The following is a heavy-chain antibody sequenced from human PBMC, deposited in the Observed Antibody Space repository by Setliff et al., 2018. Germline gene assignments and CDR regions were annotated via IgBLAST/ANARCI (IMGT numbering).Heavy chain of an antibody. D-gene: IGHD5-12*01. V-gene: IGHV4-34*01. CDR3: ARGPPGYNPYHWFDP. J-gene: IGHJ5*02. Sequence: SETLSLTCAVYGGSFSGYYWSWIRQPPGKRLEWIGEIIHSGSTNYNPSLKSRVTISVDTSKNQFSLKVNSVTAADTAVYYCARGPPGYNPYHWFDPWGQGTLVTVSS. CDR1: GGSFSGYY. CDR2: IIHSGST.